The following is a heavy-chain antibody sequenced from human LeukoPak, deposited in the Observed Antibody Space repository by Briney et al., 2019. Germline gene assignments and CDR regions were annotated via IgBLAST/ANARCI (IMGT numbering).Heavy chain of an antibody. CDR3: ARSGYSYGYNRDY. CDR1: GGSISSSNW. J-gene: IGHJ4*02. D-gene: IGHD5-18*01. CDR2: IYHSGST. Sequence: PSETLSLTCAVSGGSISSSNWWSWVRQPPGKGLEWIGEIYHSGSTYYNPSLKSRVTISVDRSKNQFSLKLSSVTAADTAVYYCARSGYSYGYNRDYWGQGTLVTVSS. V-gene: IGHV4-4*02.